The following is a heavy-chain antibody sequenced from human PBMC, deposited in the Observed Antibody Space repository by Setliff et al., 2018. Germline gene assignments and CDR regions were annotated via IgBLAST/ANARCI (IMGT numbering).Heavy chain of an antibody. CDR3: ARHGLQFLEWLSAFDY. CDR2: IYHSGST. CDR1: GYSISSGYY. D-gene: IGHD3-3*01. J-gene: IGHJ4*02. V-gene: IGHV4-38-2*01. Sequence: KTSETLSLTCAVSGYSISSGYYWGWIRQPPGKGLEWIGNIYHSGSTYYNPSLKSRVTISVDTSKNQFSLKLTSVTAADTAVYYCARHGLQFLEWLSAFDYWGQGTLVTV.